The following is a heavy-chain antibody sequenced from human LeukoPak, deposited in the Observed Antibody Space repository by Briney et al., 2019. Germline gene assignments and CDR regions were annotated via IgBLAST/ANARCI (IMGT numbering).Heavy chain of an antibody. CDR3: ARGDGSGSGRWFDP. D-gene: IGHD3-10*01. V-gene: IGHV4-30-2*01. CDR1: GASISSGTYS. J-gene: IGHJ5*02. Sequence: SETLSLTCTVSGASISSGTYSWSWIRQPPGAGLEWIGYIYHTGSTYYNPSLKSRVTISVDRSKNQFSLNLNSVTAADTALYYCARGDGSGSGRWFDPWGQGTLITVSS. CDR2: IYHTGST.